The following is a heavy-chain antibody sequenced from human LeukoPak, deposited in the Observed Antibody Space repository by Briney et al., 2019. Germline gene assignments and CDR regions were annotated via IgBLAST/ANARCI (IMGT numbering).Heavy chain of an antibody. CDR2: IYRGGST. D-gene: IGHD6-13*01. J-gene: IGHJ4*02. CDR3: ARGGARQQLLENYFDF. Sequence: GGCLLHCCSTPGLTVRYKYMTRVRQAPGKGLEWVSVIYRGGSTYYADSVKGRFTVSRDNSKNTLYLQMNSLRAEDTAVYYCARGGARQQLLENYFDFWGQGTLVTVSS. CDR1: GLTVRYKY. V-gene: IGHV3-53*01.